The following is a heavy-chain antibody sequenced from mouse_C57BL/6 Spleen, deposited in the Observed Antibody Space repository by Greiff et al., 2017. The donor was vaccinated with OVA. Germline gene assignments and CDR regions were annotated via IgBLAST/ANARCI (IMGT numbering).Heavy chain of an antibody. J-gene: IGHJ1*03. CDR1: GFTFSSYA. CDR3: ARDYGNYDWYFDV. V-gene: IGHV5-4*01. D-gene: IGHD2-1*01. Sequence: EVQGVESGGGLVKPGGSLKLSCAASGFTFSSYAMSWVRQTPEKRLEWVATISDGGSYTYYPDNVKGRFTISRDNAKNNLYLQMSHLKSEDTAMYYCARDYGNYDWYFDVWGTGTTVTVSS. CDR2: ISDGGSYT.